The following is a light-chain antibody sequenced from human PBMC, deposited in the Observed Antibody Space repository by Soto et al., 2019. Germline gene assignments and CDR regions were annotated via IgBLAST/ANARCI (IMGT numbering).Light chain of an antibody. J-gene: IGKJ1*01. CDR1: QNINNY. V-gene: IGKV1-39*01. CDR2: GAS. CDR3: QESYSVPGT. Sequence: DIELTQSPPSLAASVGDRVTITCRASQNINNYLICYQQKPGKAPQLLIYGASILQSGVPSRFSGSASGTDFTLTIGSLQPEDFATYYCQESYSVPGTFGQGTKVEI.